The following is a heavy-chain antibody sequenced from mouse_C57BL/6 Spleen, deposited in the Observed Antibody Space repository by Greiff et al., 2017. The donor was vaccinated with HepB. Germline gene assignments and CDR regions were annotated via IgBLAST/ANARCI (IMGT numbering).Heavy chain of an antibody. CDR1: GYSFTDYN. CDR2: INPNNGTT. V-gene: IGHV1-39*01. J-gene: IGHJ3*01. CDR3: TESSGYVAWFAY. Sequence: VQLKQSGPELVKPGASVKISCKASGYSFTDYNMNWVKQSNGKSLEWIGVINPNNGTTSYNQKFKGKATLTVDQSSSTAYMQLNSLTSEDSAVYYCTESSGYVAWFAYWGQGTLVTVSA. D-gene: IGHD3-2*02.